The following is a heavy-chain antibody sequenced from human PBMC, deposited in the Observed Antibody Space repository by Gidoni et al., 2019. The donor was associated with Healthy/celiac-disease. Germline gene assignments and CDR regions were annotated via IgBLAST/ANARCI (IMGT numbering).Heavy chain of an antibody. CDR1: GFTFSSYS. Sequence: EAQLVESGGGLVKPGGSLRLSCAASGFTFSSYSMNWVRQAPGKGLEWVSSISSGGSYIYYVDSMKGRFTISRDNAKNSLYLQMNSLRAEDTAVYYCVTSSSWYWGQGTLVTVSS. CDR2: ISSGGSYI. J-gene: IGHJ4*02. CDR3: VTSSSWY. V-gene: IGHV3-21*01. D-gene: IGHD6-13*01.